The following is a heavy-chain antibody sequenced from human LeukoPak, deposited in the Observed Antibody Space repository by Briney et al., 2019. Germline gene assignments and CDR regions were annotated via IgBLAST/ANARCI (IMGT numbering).Heavy chain of an antibody. D-gene: IGHD2-2*01. Sequence: GGSLRLSCAASGFTFSSYWMHWVRQAPGKGLVWVSRINSDGSSTSYADSVKGRFTISRDNAKNTLYLQMNSLRAEDTAVYYCAREGGLGYCSSTSCSDFDYWSQGTLVTVSS. CDR3: AREGGLGYCSSTSCSDFDY. CDR1: GFTFSSYW. V-gene: IGHV3-74*01. J-gene: IGHJ4*02. CDR2: INSDGSST.